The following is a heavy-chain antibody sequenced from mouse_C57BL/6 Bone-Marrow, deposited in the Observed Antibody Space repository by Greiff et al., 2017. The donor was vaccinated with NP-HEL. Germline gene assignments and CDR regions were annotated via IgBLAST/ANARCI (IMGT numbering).Heavy chain of an antibody. CDR3: ARENYYGSSYRNFEV. CDR1: GYAFTNYL. CDR2: INPGSGGT. J-gene: IGHJ1*03. Sequence: VQLQQSGAELVRPGTSVKVSCKASGYAFTNYLIEWVKQRPGQGLEWIGVINPGSGGTNYNEKFKGKAKLTADKSSSTAYMQLSSLTSEDSAVYFCARENYYGSSYRNFEVWGTGTTVTVSS. V-gene: IGHV1-54*01. D-gene: IGHD1-1*01.